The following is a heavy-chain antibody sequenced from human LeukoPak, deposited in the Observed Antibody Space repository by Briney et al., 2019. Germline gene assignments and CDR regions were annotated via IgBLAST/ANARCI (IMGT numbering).Heavy chain of an antibody. CDR2: ISSSGTPI. CDR3: ARGGFSGYVLV. CDR1: GFTFSDYY. D-gene: IGHD5-12*01. Sequence: GGSLRLSCAASGFTFSDYYMTWIRQAPGKGLEWVSYISSSGTPIYYADSVKGRFTISRDNAKNSLYLQMNSLRAEDTAVYYCARGGFSGYVLVWGQGTLVTVSS. J-gene: IGHJ4*02. V-gene: IGHV3-11*01.